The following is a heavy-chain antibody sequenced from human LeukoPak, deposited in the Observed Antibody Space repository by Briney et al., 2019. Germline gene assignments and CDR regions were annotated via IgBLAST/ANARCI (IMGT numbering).Heavy chain of an antibody. D-gene: IGHD3-22*01. CDR1: GYTFTGYY. CDR2: INPNSGGT. Sequence: ASVKVSGKASGYTFTGYYMHWVRQAPGQGLEWMGWINPNSGGTNYAQKFQGRVTMTRDTSISTAYMELSRLRSDDTAVYYCARDHTYYYDSSGYYSSSYGMDVWGQGTTVTVSS. CDR3: ARDHTYYYDSSGYYSSSYGMDV. J-gene: IGHJ6*02. V-gene: IGHV1-2*02.